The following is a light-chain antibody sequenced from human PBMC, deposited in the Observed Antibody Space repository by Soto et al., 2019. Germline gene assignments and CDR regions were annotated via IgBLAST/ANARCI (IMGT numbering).Light chain of an antibody. J-gene: IGKJ4*01. CDR3: QQRDKWPVT. Sequence: EVVLTQSPATLSSSLGERATLSCTASQSVGSHLAWYQQKPGQPPRLLIYDASNRPTDIPARFSGSGSGTAFTLSISSLEPEDFAVYYCQQRDKWPVTFGGGTKVEFK. CDR1: QSVGSH. CDR2: DAS. V-gene: IGKV3-11*01.